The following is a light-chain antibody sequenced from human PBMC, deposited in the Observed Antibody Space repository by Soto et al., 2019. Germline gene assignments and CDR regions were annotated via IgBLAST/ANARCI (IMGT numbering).Light chain of an antibody. J-gene: IGKJ2*01. Sequence: EIVLTQSPGTLSLSPGERATLSCRASQIVTSSYISWYQQKPGQAPRLVISGASTRAACVPDRFSGSGSGTDFTLSISGLEPEDFAGYYCHQYGSSPPYTFGQGTKLEIK. CDR1: QIVTSSY. CDR3: HQYGSSPPYT. V-gene: IGKV3-20*01. CDR2: GAS.